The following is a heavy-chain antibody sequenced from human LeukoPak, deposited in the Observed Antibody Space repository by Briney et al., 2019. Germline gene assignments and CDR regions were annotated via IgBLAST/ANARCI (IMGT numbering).Heavy chain of an antibody. V-gene: IGHV3-33*01. J-gene: IGHJ4*02. CDR3: AREGSSGYYLDY. CDR1: GFTFSSYG. D-gene: IGHD3-22*01. Sequence: GGSLRPSCAASGFTFSSYGMHWVRQAPGKGLEWVAVIWYDGSNKYYADSVKGRFTISRDNSKNTLYLQMNSLRAEDTAVYYCAREGSSGYYLDYWGQGTLVTVSS. CDR2: IWYDGSNK.